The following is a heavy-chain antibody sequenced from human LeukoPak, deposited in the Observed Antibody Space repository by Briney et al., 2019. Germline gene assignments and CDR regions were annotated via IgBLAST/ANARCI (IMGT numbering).Heavy chain of an antibody. Sequence: GGSLRLSCAASGFTFSSYAMSWVRQAPGKGLEWVSAISGSGGSTYYADSVKGRFTISRDNSKNTLYLQMNSLRAEDTAVYYCAKDSSGYDYEDYGMDVWGQGTTVTVSS. CDR1: GFTFSSYA. CDR3: AKDSSGYDYEDYGMDV. D-gene: IGHD5-12*01. CDR2: ISGSGGST. J-gene: IGHJ6*02. V-gene: IGHV3-23*01.